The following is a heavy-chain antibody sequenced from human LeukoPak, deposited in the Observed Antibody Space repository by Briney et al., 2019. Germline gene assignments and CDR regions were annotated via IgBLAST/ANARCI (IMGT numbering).Heavy chain of an antibody. Sequence: SETLSLTCTVSGGSISSYYWSWIRQPPGKGLEWIGSIYYSGSTYYNPSLKSRVTISVDTSKNQFSLKLSSVTAADTAVYYCAREPYYDSSGYYYFDYWGQGTLVTVSS. CDR3: AREPYYDSSGYYYFDY. CDR1: GGSISSYY. V-gene: IGHV4-59*12. J-gene: IGHJ4*02. CDR2: IYYSGST. D-gene: IGHD3-22*01.